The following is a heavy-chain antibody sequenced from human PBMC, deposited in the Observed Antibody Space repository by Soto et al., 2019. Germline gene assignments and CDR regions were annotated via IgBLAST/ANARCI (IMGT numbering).Heavy chain of an antibody. D-gene: IGHD6-19*01. CDR2: INAGNGNT. CDR3: ARSGYSSGWYHWYFDF. Sequence: GASVNVSCKACGYTVTNYVINWVLQALGQRLEWMGWINAGNGNTKYSQKLQGRVTITRDTSASTAYMELTSLISEDTAVYYCARSGYSSGWYHWYFDFWGRGTLVTVSS. J-gene: IGHJ2*01. V-gene: IGHV1-3*01. CDR1: GYTVTNYV.